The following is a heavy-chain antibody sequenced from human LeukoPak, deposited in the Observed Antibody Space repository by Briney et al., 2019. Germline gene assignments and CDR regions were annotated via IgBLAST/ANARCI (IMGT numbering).Heavy chain of an antibody. CDR3: ARELVGATRFDY. Sequence: GGSLRLSCAASGFTVSSNYMNWVRQAPGKGLEWVSSISSSSSYIYYADSVKGRFTISRDNSKNTLYLQMNSLRAEDTAVYYCARELVGATRFDYWGQGTLVTVSS. D-gene: IGHD1-26*01. V-gene: IGHV3-21*01. CDR1: GFTVSSNY. CDR2: ISSSSSYI. J-gene: IGHJ4*02.